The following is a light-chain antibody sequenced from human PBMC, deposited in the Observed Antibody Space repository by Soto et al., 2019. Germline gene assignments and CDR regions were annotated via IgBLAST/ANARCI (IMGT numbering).Light chain of an antibody. J-gene: IGKJ1*01. Sequence: LTQSPGTLSLSPGETAVLSCRTSRPLSRGNMAWYQQKPGRAPRLLISDASLRATGIPDRFRGSASGTDCTLTITRLEPEDFAVYFCQHYGPSPPWTFGQGTRLEIK. V-gene: IGKV3-20*01. CDR3: QHYGPSPPWT. CDR2: DAS. CDR1: RPLSRGN.